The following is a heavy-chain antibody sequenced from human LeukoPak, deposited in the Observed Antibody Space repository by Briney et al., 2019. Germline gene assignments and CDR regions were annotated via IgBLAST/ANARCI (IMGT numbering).Heavy chain of an antibody. CDR3: AKSREVTYQSPEWETTPDTWFDP. Sequence: PGGSLRLSCAASGFTFSSYGMHWVRQAPGKGLEWVAFIRYDGSNKYYADSVKGRFTISRDNSKNTLYLQMNSLRAEDTAVYYCAKSREVTYQSPEWETTPDTWFDPWGQGTLVTVSS. CDR1: GFTFSSYG. J-gene: IGHJ5*02. CDR2: IRYDGSNK. D-gene: IGHD1-26*01. V-gene: IGHV3-30*02.